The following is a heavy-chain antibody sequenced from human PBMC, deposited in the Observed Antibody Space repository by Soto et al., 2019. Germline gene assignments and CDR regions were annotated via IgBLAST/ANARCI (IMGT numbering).Heavy chain of an antibody. CDR3: ASRTHHDYGDYY. D-gene: IGHD4-17*01. CDR2: IYSGGST. V-gene: IGHV3-66*01. CDR1: GFTVSSNY. J-gene: IGHJ4*02. Sequence: GGSLRLSCAASGFTVSSNYMSWVRQAPGKGLEWVSVIYSGGSTYYADSVKGRFTISRDNSKNTLYLQMNSPRAEDTAVYYCASRTHHDYGDYYWGQGTLVTVSS.